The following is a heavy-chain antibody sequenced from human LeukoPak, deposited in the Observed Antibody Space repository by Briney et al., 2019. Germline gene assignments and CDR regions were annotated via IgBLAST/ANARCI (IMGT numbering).Heavy chain of an antibody. CDR3: ARGDSAMEQEYYFDY. V-gene: IGHV3-23*01. CDR2: ISGSGGST. J-gene: IGHJ4*02. CDR1: GFTFSSYS. Sequence: GGSLRLSCAASGFTFSSYSMNWVRQAPGKGLEWVSAISGSGGSTYYADSVKGRFTISRDNSKNTLYLQMNSLRAEDTAVYYCARGDSAMEQEYYFDYWGQGTLVTVSS. D-gene: IGHD5-18*01.